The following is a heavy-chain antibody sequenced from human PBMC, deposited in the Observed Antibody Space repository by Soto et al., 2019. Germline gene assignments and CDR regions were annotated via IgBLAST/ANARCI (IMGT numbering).Heavy chain of an antibody. V-gene: IGHV3-7*03. J-gene: IGHJ4*02. CDR3: ARGTYSSGWYPDYFDY. Sequence: GGSLRLSCAASGFTFSSYWMSWVRQAPGKGLEWVANIKQDGSETYYVDSLKGRFSISRDNAKNSLYLQMNSLRAEDTAVYYCARGTYSSGWYPDYFDYWGQGT. CDR1: GFTFSSYW. D-gene: IGHD6-19*01. CDR2: IKQDGSET.